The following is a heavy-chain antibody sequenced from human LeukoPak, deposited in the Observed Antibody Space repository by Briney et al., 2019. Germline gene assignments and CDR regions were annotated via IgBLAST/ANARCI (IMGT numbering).Heavy chain of an antibody. D-gene: IGHD5-18*01. CDR1: GFTFSSYS. CDR3: ARDSGQLWSM. J-gene: IGHJ4*02. V-gene: IGHV3-21*01. Sequence: GGSMRLSCAASGFTFSSYSMNWVRQAPGKGLEWVSSISSSSSYIYYADSVKGRFTISRDNAKNSLYLQMNSLRAEDTAVYYCARDSGQLWSMWGQGTLVTVSS. CDR2: ISSSSSYI.